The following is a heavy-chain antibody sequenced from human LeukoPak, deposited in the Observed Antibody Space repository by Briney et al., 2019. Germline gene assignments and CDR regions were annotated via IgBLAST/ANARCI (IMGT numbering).Heavy chain of an antibody. CDR3: AKDKSGSMVRGDNWFDP. Sequence: PGGSLRLSCAASGFTFSSYGMHWVRQAPGKGLEWVAFIRYDGSNKYYADSVKGRFTISRDNSKNTLYLQMNSLRAEDTAVYYCAKDKSGSMVRGDNWFDPWGQGTLVTVSS. CDR1: GFTFSSYG. V-gene: IGHV3-30*02. D-gene: IGHD3-10*01. J-gene: IGHJ5*02. CDR2: IRYDGSNK.